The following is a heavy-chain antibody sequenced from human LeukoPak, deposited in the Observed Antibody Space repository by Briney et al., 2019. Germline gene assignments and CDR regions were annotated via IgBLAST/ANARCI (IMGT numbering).Heavy chain of an antibody. J-gene: IGHJ4*02. V-gene: IGHV3-48*01. Sequence: GGSLRLSCAAPGFTFSTFYMNWGRQAPGKGLEWVSYISSGSSTIYYADSVKGRFTISRDNAKNSLYLQMNSLRAEDTAVYYCARDGYWGQGTLVTVS. CDR1: GFTFSTFY. CDR3: ARDGY. CDR2: ISSGSSTI.